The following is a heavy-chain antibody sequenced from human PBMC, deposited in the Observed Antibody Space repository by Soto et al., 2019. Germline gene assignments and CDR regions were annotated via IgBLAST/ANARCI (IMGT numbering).Heavy chain of an antibody. D-gene: IGHD3-10*01. CDR1: GGTFSSYA. Sequence: SVKVSCKASGGTFSSYAISWVLRAPGQGLEWMGGIIPIFGTANYAQKFQGRVTITADESTSTAYMELSSLRSEDTAVYYCAGEGRPNYYGSGSYSPVWGQGTTVTVSS. J-gene: IGHJ6*02. V-gene: IGHV1-69*13. CDR2: IIPIFGTA. CDR3: AGEGRPNYYGSGSYSPV.